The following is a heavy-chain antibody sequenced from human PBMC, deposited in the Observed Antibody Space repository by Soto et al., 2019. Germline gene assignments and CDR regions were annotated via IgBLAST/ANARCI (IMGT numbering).Heavy chain of an antibody. D-gene: IGHD6-13*01. Sequence: GALRLSCAASGFTFSSYWMSWVRQAPGKGLEWVANIKQDGSEKYYVDSVKGRFTISRDNAKNSLYLQMNSLRAEDTAVYYCARDSGGDSSSWYFDYWGQGTLVTVSS. V-gene: IGHV3-7*05. CDR3: ARDSGGDSSSWYFDY. J-gene: IGHJ4*02. CDR2: IKQDGSEK. CDR1: GFTFSSYW.